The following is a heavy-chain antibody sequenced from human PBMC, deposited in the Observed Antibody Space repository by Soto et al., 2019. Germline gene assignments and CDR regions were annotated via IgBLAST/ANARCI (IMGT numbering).Heavy chain of an antibody. V-gene: IGHV3-7*01. Sequence: EVQLVESGGDLVQPGGSLRLSCVASGFTFSSHYMSWVRQAPGKGLEWVADITQDGSDKFYVDSVKGRFTISRDNARNSLFLQMNSLRVEDTAVYYCARDACEETSTLDWWGQGTLVTVSS. J-gene: IGHJ4*02. CDR3: ARDACEETSTLDW. CDR2: ITQDGSDK. CDR1: GFTFSSHY. D-gene: IGHD2-2*01.